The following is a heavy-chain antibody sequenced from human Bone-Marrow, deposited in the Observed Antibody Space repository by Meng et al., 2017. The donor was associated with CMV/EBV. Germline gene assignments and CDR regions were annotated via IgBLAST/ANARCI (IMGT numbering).Heavy chain of an antibody. D-gene: IGHD2-2*01. CDR2: INPSGGST. V-gene: IGHV1-46*01. CDR1: GGTFSSYA. CDR3: ARTSLDCSSTSCPGAFDI. Sequence: ASVKVSCKASGGTFSSYAISWVRQAPGQGLEWMGIINPSGGSTSYAQKFQGRVTMTRDTSISTAYMELSSLRSEDTAVYYCARTSLDCSSTSCPGAFDIWGQGTMVTVSS. J-gene: IGHJ3*02.